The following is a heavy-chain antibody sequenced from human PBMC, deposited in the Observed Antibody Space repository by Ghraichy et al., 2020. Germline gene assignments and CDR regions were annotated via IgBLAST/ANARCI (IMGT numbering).Heavy chain of an antibody. J-gene: IGHJ5*02. CDR2: IYTSGST. D-gene: IGHD6-19*01. CDR3: ARGIAVAGTGETGWWFDP. V-gene: IGHV4-4*07. Sequence: SETLSLTCTVSGGSISSYYWSWIRQPAGKGLEWIGRIYTSGSTNYNPSLKSRVTMSVDTSKNQFSLKLSSVTAADTAVYYCARGIAVAGTGETGWWFDPWGQGTLVTVSS. CDR1: GGSISSYY.